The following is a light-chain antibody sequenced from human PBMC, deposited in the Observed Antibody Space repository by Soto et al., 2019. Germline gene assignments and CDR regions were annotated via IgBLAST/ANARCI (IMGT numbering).Light chain of an antibody. Sequence: DIRMSQCPSSLYASVGDRVTITCRASQDISNSLAWYQQKPGKVVKLLIYAASTLQSGVPSRFSGSGSGTDFTLTTSSLQPEDVASYYWQKYDSAPLTFGGGTKVDSK. CDR1: QDISNS. CDR2: AAS. V-gene: IGKV1-27*01. CDR3: QKYDSAPLT. J-gene: IGKJ4*01.